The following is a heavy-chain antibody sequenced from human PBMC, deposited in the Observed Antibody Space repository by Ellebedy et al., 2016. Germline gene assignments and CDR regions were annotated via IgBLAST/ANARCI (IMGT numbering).Heavy chain of an antibody. D-gene: IGHD2-8*01. V-gene: IGHV3-21*01. J-gene: IGHJ6*02. Sequence: GGSLRLSCAASGFTFSAYGMSWVRQAPGKGLEWVSSITSGSSYIYYADSMKGRFTFSRDDARNSLYLQLNSLRGEDTAVYYCAREGCSSDVCNRGYYYGLDVWGQGTTVTVSS. CDR3: AREGCSSDVCNRGYYYGLDV. CDR1: GFTFSAYG. CDR2: ITSGSSYI.